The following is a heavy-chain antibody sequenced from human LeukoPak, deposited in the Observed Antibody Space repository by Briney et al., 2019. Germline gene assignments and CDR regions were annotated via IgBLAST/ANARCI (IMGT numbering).Heavy chain of an antibody. D-gene: IGHD5-24*01. CDR1: GFTFSDYS. V-gene: IGHV3-48*01. CDR3: ARDYKYAFDN. CDR2: IGIDSGNT. Sequence: GGSLRLSCAASGFTFSDYSMNWVRQAPGKGLEWISYIGIDSGNTNYADSVKGRFTISGDKAKNSLYLQMNGLRVEDTAVYYCARDYKYAFDNWGQGTLVTVSS. J-gene: IGHJ4*02.